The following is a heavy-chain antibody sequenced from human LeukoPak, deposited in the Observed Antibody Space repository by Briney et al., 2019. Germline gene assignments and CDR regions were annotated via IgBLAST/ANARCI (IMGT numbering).Heavy chain of an antibody. Sequence: SETLSLTCTVSGGSISSYYWSWIRQPAGKGLEWIGRIYSSGSTNYNPSLKSRVTMSVDTSKNQFSLKLSSVTAADTAVYYCARTGYDSSGYSLGYWGQGTLVTVSS. V-gene: IGHV4-4*07. CDR2: IYSSGST. CDR3: ARTGYDSSGYSLGY. CDR1: GGSISSYY. D-gene: IGHD3-22*01. J-gene: IGHJ4*02.